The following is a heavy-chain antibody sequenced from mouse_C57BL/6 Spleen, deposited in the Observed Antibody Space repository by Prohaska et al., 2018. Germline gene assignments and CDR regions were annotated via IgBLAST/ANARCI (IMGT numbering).Heavy chain of an antibody. CDR1: CFHITSGYY. V-gene: IGHV12-3*01. J-gene: IGHJ4*01. CDR3: AGERDGYFAMDC. CDR2: ITHSGET. D-gene: IGHD2-3*01. Sequence: FLTCSITCFHITSGYYWIWIRQSPGKPLEWMGYITHSGETFYNPSLQSPISITRETSKNQFFLQLNSVTTEDTAMYYCAGERDGYFAMDCWGQGTSVTVSS.